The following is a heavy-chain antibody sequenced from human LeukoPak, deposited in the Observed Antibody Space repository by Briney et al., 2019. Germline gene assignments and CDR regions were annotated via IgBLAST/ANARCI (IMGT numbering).Heavy chain of an antibody. D-gene: IGHD3-22*01. V-gene: IGHV1-46*01. CDR1: GYTLPSYY. CDR3: AGVKYYYDSSGYQIDEFEC. Sequence: ASVKVSCKASGYTLPSYYIHWVRQAPGQGLEWMGIIKPSGGSTNYAQKFQGRVAMTRDTSTSTVYMELSSLRSEDTAVYYCAGVKYYYDSSGYQIDEFECWGQGTLVTVSS. CDR2: IKPSGGST. J-gene: IGHJ4*02.